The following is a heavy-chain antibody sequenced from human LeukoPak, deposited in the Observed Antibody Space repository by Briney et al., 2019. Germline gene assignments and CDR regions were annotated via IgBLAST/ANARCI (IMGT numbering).Heavy chain of an antibody. CDR1: GFTFSSYT. Sequence: GGSLRLSCAASGFTFSSYTMNWVRQAPGKGLEWVAFIRYDGSNKYYADSVKGRFTISRDNSKNTLYLQMNSLRGEDTAVYYCAKRQLEQWLVMDYWGQGTPVTVSS. D-gene: IGHD6-19*01. V-gene: IGHV3-30*02. J-gene: IGHJ4*02. CDR2: IRYDGSNK. CDR3: AKRQLEQWLVMDY.